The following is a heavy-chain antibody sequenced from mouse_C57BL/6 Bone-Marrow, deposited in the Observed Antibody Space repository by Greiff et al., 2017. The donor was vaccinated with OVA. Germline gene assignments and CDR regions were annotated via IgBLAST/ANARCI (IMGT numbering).Heavy chain of an antibody. CDR2: IYPSDSET. Sequence: QVQLQQPGAELVRPGSSVKLSCKASGYTFTSYWMDWVKQRPGQGLEWIGNIYPSDSETHYNQKFKDKATLTVDKSSSTAYMLHSSLTSEDSAVDYCAILPYYYGSSLFAYWGQGTLVTVSA. CDR1: GYTFTSYW. CDR3: AILPYYYGSSLFAY. D-gene: IGHD1-1*01. J-gene: IGHJ3*01. V-gene: IGHV1-61*01.